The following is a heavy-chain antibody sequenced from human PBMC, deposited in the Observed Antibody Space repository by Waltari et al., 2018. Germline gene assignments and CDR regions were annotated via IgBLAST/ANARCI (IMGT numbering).Heavy chain of an antibody. CDR3: ARGGSGSYMGSFDI. CDR2: IYHTGTT. V-gene: IGHV4-38-2*01. D-gene: IGHD1-26*01. Sequence: QVQLQESGPGLVKPSETLSLTCAVSGYSISNGYYWSWIRQPPGKGLEGIGGIYHTGTTYYNASLKSRVTISVDTSKNQFSLNLSFVTAADTALYFCARGGSGSYMGSFDIWGQGPMVTVSS. CDR1: GYSISNGYY. J-gene: IGHJ3*02.